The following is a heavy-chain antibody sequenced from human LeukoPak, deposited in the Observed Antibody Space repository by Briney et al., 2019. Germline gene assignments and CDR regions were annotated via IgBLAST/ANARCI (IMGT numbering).Heavy chain of an antibody. J-gene: IGHJ5*02. Sequence: SETLSLTCAVYGGSFSGYYWSWIRQPPGKGLEWIGEINHSGSTNYNPSLKSRVTISVDTSKNQFSLKLSSVTAADTAVYYCAREANYYGSGSSSGFDPRGQGTLVTVSS. CDR2: INHSGST. CDR3: AREANYYGSGSSSGFDP. D-gene: IGHD3-10*01. V-gene: IGHV4-34*01. CDR1: GGSFSGYY.